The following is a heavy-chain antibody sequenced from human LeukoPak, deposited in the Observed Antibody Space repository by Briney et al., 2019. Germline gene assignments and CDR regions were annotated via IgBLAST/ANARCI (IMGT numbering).Heavy chain of an antibody. Sequence: PSETLSLTCTVSGDSINNYFWSWIRQPAGKGLEWIGRVYSSGTTDYNPSLKSRVIMTADRSKNEFSLILRSVTDADTAVYYCARASADSANTAFDVWGQGTVVTVSS. CDR1: GDSINNYF. CDR2: VYSSGTT. CDR3: ARASADSANTAFDV. J-gene: IGHJ3*01. V-gene: IGHV4-4*07. D-gene: IGHD1/OR15-1a*01.